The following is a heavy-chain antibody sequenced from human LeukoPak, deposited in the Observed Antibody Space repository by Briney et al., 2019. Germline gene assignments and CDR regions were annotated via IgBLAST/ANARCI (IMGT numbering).Heavy chain of an antibody. CDR3: ARDRTEPGVLNWNYVPSYAFDI. V-gene: IGHV4-61*02. J-gene: IGHJ3*02. CDR2: IYTSGST. CDR1: GGSISSGSYY. D-gene: IGHD1-7*01. Sequence: PSETLSLTCTVSGGSISSGSYYWSWIRQPAGKGLEWIGRIYTSGSTNYNPSLKSRVTISVDTSKNQFSLKLSSVTAADTAVYYCARDRTEPGVLNWNYVPSYAFDIWGQGTMVTVSS.